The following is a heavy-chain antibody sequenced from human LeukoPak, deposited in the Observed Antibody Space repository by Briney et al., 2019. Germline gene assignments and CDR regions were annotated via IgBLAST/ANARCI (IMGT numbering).Heavy chain of an antibody. D-gene: IGHD1-26*01. CDR2: INPNSGGT. CDR1: GYTFTGYY. Sequence: GASVKVSCKASGYTFTGYYMHWVRQAPGQGLEWMGWINPNSGGTNYAQKFQGRVTMTRDTSISTAYMELSRLRSDDTAVYYCARARATPYYYYYMDVWGKGTTVTISS. V-gene: IGHV1-2*02. CDR3: ARARATPYYYYYMDV. J-gene: IGHJ6*03.